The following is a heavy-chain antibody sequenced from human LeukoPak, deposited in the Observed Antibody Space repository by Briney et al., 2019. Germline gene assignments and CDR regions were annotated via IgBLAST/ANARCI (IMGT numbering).Heavy chain of an antibody. Sequence: GRCLRLSCEASRFTFSNYAMSWVRQAPGRGLEWVSSINSGGTTTYYADSVKGRFTISRDSSKSTLSLQMNSLRVEDTAIYYCVKRWAIGGSGGFLDRWGQGTLVTVSS. CDR3: VKRWAIGGSGGFLDR. CDR2: INSGGTTT. D-gene: IGHD3-10*01. J-gene: IGHJ5*02. CDR1: RFTFSNYA. V-gene: IGHV3-23*03.